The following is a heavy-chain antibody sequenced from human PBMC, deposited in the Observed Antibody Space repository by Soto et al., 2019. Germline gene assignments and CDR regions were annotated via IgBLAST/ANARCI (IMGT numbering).Heavy chain of an antibody. V-gene: IGHV4-4*02. CDR2: VYHTGTT. Sequence: TSETLSLTCAFSGTSIISTFWLTWVRQTPGKGLEWIGEVYHTGTTKYNPSLKNRVTISVDKSNNQFSLELRAVTAADTAVYYCARWGRFYDILTGPRSYYYGMDVWGQGTTVTVSS. D-gene: IGHD3-9*01. J-gene: IGHJ6*02. CDR1: GTSIISTFW. CDR3: ARWGRFYDILTGPRSYYYGMDV.